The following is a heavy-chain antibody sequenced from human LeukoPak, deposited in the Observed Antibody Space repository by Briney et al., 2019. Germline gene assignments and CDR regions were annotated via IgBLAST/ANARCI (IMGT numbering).Heavy chain of an antibody. V-gene: IGHV4-59*01. Sequence: SETLSLTCTVSSGSISSYYWSWIRQPPGKGLEWIGYIYYSGNTNYNPSLKSRVIMSVDTSKNQFSLKLSSVTAADTAVYYCARAAVTTSRYFQHWGQGTLVTVSS. CDR3: ARAAVTTSRYFQH. CDR1: SGSISSYY. J-gene: IGHJ1*01. D-gene: IGHD4-17*01. CDR2: IYYSGNT.